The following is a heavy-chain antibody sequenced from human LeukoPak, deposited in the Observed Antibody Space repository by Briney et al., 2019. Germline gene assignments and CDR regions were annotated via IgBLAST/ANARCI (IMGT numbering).Heavy chain of an antibody. CDR2: INHSGST. J-gene: IGHJ4*02. CDR3: ARTPWIQQWLRLPYYFDY. CDR1: GGSFSGYY. V-gene: IGHV4-34*01. D-gene: IGHD5-18*01. Sequence: PSETLSLTCAVYGGSFSGYYWSWIRQPPGKGLEWIGEINHSGSTNYNPSLKSRVTISVDTSKNQFSLKLSSVTAADTAVYYCARTPWIQQWLRLPYYFDYWGQGTLVTVSS.